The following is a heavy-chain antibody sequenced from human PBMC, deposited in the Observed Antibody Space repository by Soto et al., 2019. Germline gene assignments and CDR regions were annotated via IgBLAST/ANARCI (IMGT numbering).Heavy chain of an antibody. Sequence: GASVKVSCKASGYTFNSHAIHWVLQAPGQRPEWLGWINAGNGNTYYSEKFEGRVTFTRDTAATTVNMELTSLTSEDTAIYYCGREHSGSGYYVDSSVPWGQGTLVNVAS. V-gene: IGHV1-3*01. J-gene: IGHJ5*02. CDR1: GYTFNSHA. CDR3: GREHSGSGYYVDSSVP. D-gene: IGHD5-12*01. CDR2: INAGNGNT.